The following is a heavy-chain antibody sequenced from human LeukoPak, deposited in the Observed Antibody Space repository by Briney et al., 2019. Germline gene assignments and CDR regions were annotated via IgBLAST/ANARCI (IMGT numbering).Heavy chain of an antibody. CDR1: GFTFSSYD. D-gene: IGHD3-10*01. Sequence: GGSLSLSCAASGFTFSSYDMSWVRQAPGKGLEWVSAISGSGVSTYYAESVKGRFTISSDNSKNTLYLQMNSLRAEDTAVYYCAKDRLYYYGSGSYDYWGQGTLVTVSP. J-gene: IGHJ4*02. CDR3: AKDRLYYYGSGSYDY. V-gene: IGHV3-23*01. CDR2: ISGSGVST.